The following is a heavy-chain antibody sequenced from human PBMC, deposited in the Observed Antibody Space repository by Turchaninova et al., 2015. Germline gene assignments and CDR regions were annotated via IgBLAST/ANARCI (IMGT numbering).Heavy chain of an antibody. D-gene: IGHD3-10*01. CDR1: GFTFSSYS. CDR2: MSTTSSTI. CDR3: ASERFGELLPH. V-gene: IGHV3-48*04. J-gene: IGHJ4*02. Sequence: EVQLVESGGGLVQPGGSLRLSCAASGFTFSSYSMNWVRQAPGEGRGWVLYMSTTSSTIYYADCVKGRFTISRDNAKNSLYLKMNSLGADDTAVYYCASERFGELLPHWGQGTLVTVSS.